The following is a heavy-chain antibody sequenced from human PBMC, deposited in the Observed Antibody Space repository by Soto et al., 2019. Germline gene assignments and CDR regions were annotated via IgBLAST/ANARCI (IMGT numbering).Heavy chain of an antibody. D-gene: IGHD2-15*01. Sequence: QVQLVQSGAEVKKPGASVKVSCKASGYTFTSYGISWVRQAPGQGLEWMGWISAYNGNTNYAQKLQGRVTITTATATNTAYMELWSLTSDDTAVYYCARISVAVALDSWGQGTLVTVSS. J-gene: IGHJ4*02. CDR3: ARISVAVALDS. CDR2: ISAYNGNT. V-gene: IGHV1-18*01. CDR1: GYTFTSYG.